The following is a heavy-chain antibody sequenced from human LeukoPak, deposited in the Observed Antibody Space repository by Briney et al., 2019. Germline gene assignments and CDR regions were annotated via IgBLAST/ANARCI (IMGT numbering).Heavy chain of an antibody. V-gene: IGHV3-23*01. D-gene: IGHD5-24*01. J-gene: IGHJ4*02. Sequence: GGSLRLSCAASGFIFSSHAMSWVRQAPGKGLEWVSVISGSGDDTSYTASVKGRFTISRDNAKNSLYLQMSSLRDEDTAVYYCARARRDGYNLFDYWGQGTLVTVSS. CDR3: ARARRDGYNLFDY. CDR1: GFIFSSHA. CDR2: ISGSGDDT.